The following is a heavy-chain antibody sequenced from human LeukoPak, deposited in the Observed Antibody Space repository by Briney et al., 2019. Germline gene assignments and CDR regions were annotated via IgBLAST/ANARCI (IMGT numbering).Heavy chain of an antibody. CDR2: IWYDGSNK. Sequence: PGGSLRLSCAASGFTFSSYGMHWVRQAPGKGLEWVAVIWYDGSNKYYADSVKGRFTISRDNSKNTLYLQMNSLRAEDTAVYYCAKDREWGYSYGSNWFDPWGQGTLVTVSS. CDR1: GFTFSSYG. J-gene: IGHJ5*02. D-gene: IGHD5-18*01. V-gene: IGHV3-33*06. CDR3: AKDREWGYSYGSNWFDP.